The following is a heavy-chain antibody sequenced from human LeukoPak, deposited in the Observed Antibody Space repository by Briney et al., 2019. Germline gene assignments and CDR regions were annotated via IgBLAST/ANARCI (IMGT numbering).Heavy chain of an antibody. D-gene: IGHD2-15*01. V-gene: IGHV3-74*01. CDR1: GFTFDDYA. Sequence: GGSLRLSCAASGFTFDDYAMHWVRQAPGKGLVWVSRINSDGSSTSYADSVKGRFTISRDNAKNTLYLQMNSLRAEDTAVYYCAREAPPGGSLRAYYYGMDVWGQGTTVTVSS. CDR2: INSDGSST. CDR3: AREAPPGGSLRAYYYGMDV. J-gene: IGHJ6*02.